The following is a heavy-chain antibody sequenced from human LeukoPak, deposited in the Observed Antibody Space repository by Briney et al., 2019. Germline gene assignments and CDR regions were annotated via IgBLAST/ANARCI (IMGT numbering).Heavy chain of an antibody. CDR1: GGSFSGYY. V-gene: IGHV4-34*01. J-gene: IGHJ3*02. Sequence: KASETLSLTCAVYGGSFSGYYWSWIRQPPGKGLEWIGEINHSGSTNYNPSLKSRVTISVDTSKNQFSLKLSSVTAADTAVYYCARINYYDSSGYYTEPAFDIWGQGTMVTVSS. CDR3: ARINYYDSSGYYTEPAFDI. D-gene: IGHD3-22*01. CDR2: INHSGST.